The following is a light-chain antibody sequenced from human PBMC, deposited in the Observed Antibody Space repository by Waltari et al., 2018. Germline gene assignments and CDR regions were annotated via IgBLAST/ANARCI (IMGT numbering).Light chain of an antibody. CDR3: QQYYSKRT. CDR2: WAS. Sequence: DIVMTQSPDSLAVSLGERDNINCKSSQSVLYSSNDKNYLAWYQQKPGQPPKLLIYWASTRQSGVPDRFSGSGSGTDFTLTISSLQAEDVAVYYCQQYYSKRTFGQGTKVEI. CDR1: QSVLYSSNDKNY. J-gene: IGKJ1*01. V-gene: IGKV4-1*01.